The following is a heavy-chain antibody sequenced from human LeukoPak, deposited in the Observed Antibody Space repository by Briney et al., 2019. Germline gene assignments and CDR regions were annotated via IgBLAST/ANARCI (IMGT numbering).Heavy chain of an antibody. V-gene: IGHV3-74*01. J-gene: IGHJ1*01. Sequence: GGSLRLSCAASGFTFSRCWMHWVRQAPGKGLVWVSRIKSDESTNYADSVKGRFTISRDNAKNTVSLQMNSLRAEDTGVYYCARAPAEIGGYYPEYFRHWGQGTLVTVSS. D-gene: IGHD3-22*01. CDR2: IKSDEST. CDR1: GFTFSRCW. CDR3: ARAPAEIGGYYPEYFRH.